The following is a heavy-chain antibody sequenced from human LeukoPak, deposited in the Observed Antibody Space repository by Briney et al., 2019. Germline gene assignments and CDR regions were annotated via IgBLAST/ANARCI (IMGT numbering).Heavy chain of an antibody. CDR1: GYTFTSYY. V-gene: IGHV1-46*01. Sequence: ASVKVSCKASGYTFTSYYMHWVRQAPGQGLEWMGIINPSGGSTSHAQKFQGRVTMTRDTSTSTVYMELSSLRSEDTAVYYCARPNHCSSTSCYAFPLGYWGQGTLVTVSS. J-gene: IGHJ4*02. D-gene: IGHD2-2*01. CDR3: ARPNHCSSTSCYAFPLGY. CDR2: INPSGGST.